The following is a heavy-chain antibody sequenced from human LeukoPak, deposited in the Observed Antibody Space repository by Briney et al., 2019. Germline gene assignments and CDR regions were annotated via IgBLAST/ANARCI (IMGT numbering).Heavy chain of an antibody. Sequence: PSETLSLTCTVSGGSISSYYWSWIRQPPGKGLERIGYTYYSGSTNYNPSLKSRVTISVDTSKNQFSLKLSSVTAADTAVYYCARGRPYCGGDCYPHLDYWGQGTLVTVSS. J-gene: IGHJ4*02. CDR3: ARGRPYCGGDCYPHLDY. CDR1: GGSISSYY. V-gene: IGHV4-59*01. D-gene: IGHD2-21*02. CDR2: TYYSGST.